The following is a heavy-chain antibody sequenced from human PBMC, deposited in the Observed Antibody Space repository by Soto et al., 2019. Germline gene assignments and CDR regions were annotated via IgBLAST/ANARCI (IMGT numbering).Heavy chain of an antibody. Sequence: PGGSLRLSCAASGFTFDDYAMHWVRQAPGKGLEWVSGISWNSGSIGYADSVKGRFTISRDNAKNSLYLQMNSLRAEDTALYYCAKSHKRWLQLGDAFDIWGQGTMVTVSS. CDR2: ISWNSGSI. D-gene: IGHD5-12*01. CDR1: GFTFDDYA. J-gene: IGHJ3*02. CDR3: AKSHKRWLQLGDAFDI. V-gene: IGHV3-9*01.